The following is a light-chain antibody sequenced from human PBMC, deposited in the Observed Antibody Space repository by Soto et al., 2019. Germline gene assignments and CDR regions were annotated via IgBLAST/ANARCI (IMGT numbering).Light chain of an antibody. Sequence: DIQMTQFPSSLSASVGSRVAITCRASQNIASYLNWFQQKPGKAPKLLMYAASNLLSGVPSRSSGSGSGTDFTLTITSLQPEDFATYYCQQSHSTPRTFGQGTRLDI. CDR1: QNIASY. CDR3: QQSHSTPRT. CDR2: AAS. V-gene: IGKV1-39*01. J-gene: IGKJ2*02.